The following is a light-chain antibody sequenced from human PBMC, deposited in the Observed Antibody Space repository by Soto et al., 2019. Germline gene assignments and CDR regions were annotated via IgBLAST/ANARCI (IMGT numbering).Light chain of an antibody. CDR2: AAS. J-gene: IGKJ3*01. V-gene: IGKV3-20*01. Sequence: IVLTQYPGTLSLSPGERDTLSCRASQSINNRYLAWYQQKPGQAPRLLIYAASSRATGIPDRFSGSGSGTDFTLTISRLEPEDFAVYYCQQFGSSPGFTFGPGTKVDIK. CDR1: QSINNRY. CDR3: QQFGSSPGFT.